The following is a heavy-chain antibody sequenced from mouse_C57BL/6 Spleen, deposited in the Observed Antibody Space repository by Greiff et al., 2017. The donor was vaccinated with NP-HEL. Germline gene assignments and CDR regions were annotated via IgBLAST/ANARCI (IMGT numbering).Heavy chain of an antibody. CDR3: ARPLYYDYGPVAY. CDR1: GFTFSDYG. D-gene: IGHD2-4*01. V-gene: IGHV5-17*01. J-gene: IGHJ3*01. Sequence: EVQRVESGGGLVKPGGSLKLSCAASGFTFSDYGMHWVRQAPEKGLEWVAYISSGSSTIYYADTVKGRFTISRDNAKNTLFLQMTSLRSEDTAMYYCARPLYYDYGPVAYWGQGTLVTVSA. CDR2: ISSGSSTI.